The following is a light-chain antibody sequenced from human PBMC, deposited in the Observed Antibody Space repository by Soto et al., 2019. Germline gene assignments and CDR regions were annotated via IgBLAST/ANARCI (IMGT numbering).Light chain of an antibody. CDR1: QSVNSN. J-gene: IGKJ1*01. V-gene: IGKV3-15*01. CDR2: GAS. CDR3: QEYNTWPWT. Sequence: ETGMNHSPSTLSVYPGERATLSCRASQSVNSNLAWYQQKLGQAPRVLIFGASTRATGIPARFSGRGSGTEFSLTINSLQSEDFAVYYCQEYNTWPWTFGQGSKVDIK.